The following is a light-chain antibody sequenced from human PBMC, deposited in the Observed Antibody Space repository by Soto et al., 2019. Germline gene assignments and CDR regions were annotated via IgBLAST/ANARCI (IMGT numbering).Light chain of an antibody. Sequence: EIVLTQSPGTLSLSPGKRATLSCRASQSVSSSYLAWYQQKPGQAPRPLIYGASSRATGIPDRFSGSGSGTDFTLTISRLEPEDFAVYYCLQYGSSPYTFGQGTKLEIK. CDR3: LQYGSSPYT. J-gene: IGKJ2*01. CDR1: QSVSSSY. V-gene: IGKV3-20*01. CDR2: GAS.